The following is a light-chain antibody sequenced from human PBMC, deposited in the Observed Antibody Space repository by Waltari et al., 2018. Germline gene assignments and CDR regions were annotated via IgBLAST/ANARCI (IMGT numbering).Light chain of an antibody. CDR2: EVS. CDR1: SSDVASYNR. V-gene: IGLV2-18*02. Sequence: QSALTQPPSVSGSPGQSVTISCTRPSSDVASYNRVSWDQQPPLTAPKLMIYEVSNRPSGVPDRFSGSKSGNTAFLTISGLQAEDEADYYCSSYTSSSTPVFGGGTKLTVL. CDR3: SSYTSSSTPV. J-gene: IGLJ2*01.